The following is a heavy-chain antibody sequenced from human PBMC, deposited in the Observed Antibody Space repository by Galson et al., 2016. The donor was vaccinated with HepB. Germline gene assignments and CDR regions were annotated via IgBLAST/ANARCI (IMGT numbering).Heavy chain of an antibody. D-gene: IGHD1-26*01. V-gene: IGHV3-23*01. CDR1: GFTFSNYG. CDR2: ISRGGDST. Sequence: SLRLSCAASGFTFSNYGMTWFGQAPGKGLGVVSSISRGGDSTDYADSVKGRFTISRDNSKNTLSLQMNSLTADDTAIYYCGQGSTAPAVWGKGTTVTVSS. J-gene: IGHJ6*04. CDR3: GQGSTAPAV.